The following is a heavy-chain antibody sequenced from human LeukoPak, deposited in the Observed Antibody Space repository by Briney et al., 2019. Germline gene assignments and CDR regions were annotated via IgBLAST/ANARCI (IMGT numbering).Heavy chain of an antibody. V-gene: IGHV4-31*03. CDR1: GGSISSGGYY. Sequence: SETLSLTCTVSGGSISSGGYYWTWIRQHPWEGLEWIGYIYYSGSAYYNPSLKSRVTISVATSKNQFSLKLRSVTAADTAVYYCARDGGHCNSTTCPQPGSFDYWGQGILVTVSS. CDR2: IYYSGSA. CDR3: ARDGGHCNSTTCPQPGSFDY. D-gene: IGHD2/OR15-2a*01. J-gene: IGHJ4*02.